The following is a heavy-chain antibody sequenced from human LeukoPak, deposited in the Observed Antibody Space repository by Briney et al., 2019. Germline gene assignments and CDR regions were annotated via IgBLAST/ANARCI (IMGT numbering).Heavy chain of an antibody. V-gene: IGHV3-49*04. CDR3: TARRGGSRLDY. J-gene: IGHJ4*02. D-gene: IGHD1-26*01. CDR2: IRSKAYGGTT. CDR1: GFTFGDYA. Sequence: GGSLRLSCTASGFTFGDYAMSWVRQAPGKGLEWVGFIRSKAYGGTTEYAASVKGRFTISRDDSKIIAYLQMNSLKIEDTAVYYCTARRGGSRLDYWGQGTLVTVSS.